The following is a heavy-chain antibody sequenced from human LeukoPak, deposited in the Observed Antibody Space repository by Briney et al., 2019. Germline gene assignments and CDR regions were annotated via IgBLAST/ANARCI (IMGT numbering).Heavy chain of an antibody. D-gene: IGHD6-13*01. Sequence: GGSLRLSCAASGFTFSSHAMSWVRQAPGKGLEWVSAISGSGGSTYYADSVKGRFTISRDNSKNTLYLQMNSLRAEDTAVYYCAKDRGPQHLVPEYFQHWGQGTLVTVSS. CDR2: ISGSGGST. CDR3: AKDRGPQHLVPEYFQH. CDR1: GFTFSSHA. V-gene: IGHV3-23*01. J-gene: IGHJ1*01.